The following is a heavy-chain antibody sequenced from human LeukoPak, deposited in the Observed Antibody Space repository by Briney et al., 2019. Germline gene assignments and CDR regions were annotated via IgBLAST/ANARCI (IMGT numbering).Heavy chain of an antibody. D-gene: IGHD1-20*01. V-gene: IGHV3-48*01. J-gene: IGHJ4*02. Sequence: GGSLRLSCTASGFIFSSYSINWVRQAPGKGLEWVSYISSSSSTIDYADSVKGRFTISRDNAQNSLYLQMNSLRVEDTAVYYCARYNWNDKSFDYWGQGTLVTVSS. CDR1: GFIFSSYS. CDR3: ARYNWNDKSFDY. CDR2: ISSSSSTI.